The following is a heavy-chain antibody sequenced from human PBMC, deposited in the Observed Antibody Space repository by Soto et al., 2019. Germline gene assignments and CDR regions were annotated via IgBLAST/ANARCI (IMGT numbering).Heavy chain of an antibody. V-gene: IGHV5-51*01. CDR3: AQTGAVMATVTTLGYAFDI. D-gene: IGHD4-17*01. CDR1: GYSFTSYW. CDR2: IYPGDSDT. Sequence: EVQLVQSGAEVKKPGESLKISCKGSGYSFTSYWIGWVRQMPGKGLEWMGIIYPGDSDTRYSPSFQGQVTISADKSISTAYLQWSSLKASDTAMYYCAQTGAVMATVTTLGYAFDIWGQGTMVTVSS. J-gene: IGHJ3*02.